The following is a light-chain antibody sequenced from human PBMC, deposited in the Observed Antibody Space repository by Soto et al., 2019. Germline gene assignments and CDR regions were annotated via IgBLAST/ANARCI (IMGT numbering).Light chain of an antibody. J-gene: IGKJ1*01. CDR1: QGVSRK. CDR2: GAS. Sequence: DIVMTQSPATLSVAPGERVTFSCGASQGVSRKLAWYQHKPGQAPRILISGASTGATGIPARFSGSGSGTDVTLTISRREPADVAVYYCQQYGSSPRTFGQGTKVDIK. V-gene: IGKV3-15*01. CDR3: QQYGSSPRT.